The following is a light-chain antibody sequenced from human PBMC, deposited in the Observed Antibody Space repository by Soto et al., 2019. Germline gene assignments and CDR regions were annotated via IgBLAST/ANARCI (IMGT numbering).Light chain of an antibody. CDR2: DAS. J-gene: IGKJ5*01. CDR1: QSVSSN. CDR3: QQRSNWPIT. V-gene: IGKV3-11*01. Sequence: EIVMTQSPATLSVSPGEGATLSCRASQSVSSNLVWYQQKPGQAPRLLIYDASNRATGIPARFSGSGSGTDFTLTISSLEPEDFAVYYCQQRSNWPITFGQGTRLEI.